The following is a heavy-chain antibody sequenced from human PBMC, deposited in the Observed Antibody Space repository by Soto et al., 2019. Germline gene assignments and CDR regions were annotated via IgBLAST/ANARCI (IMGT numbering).Heavy chain of an antibody. D-gene: IGHD6-6*01. CDR1: GYTFTSYY. J-gene: IGHJ6*02. CDR2: INPSGGST. V-gene: IGHV1-46*01. Sequence: ASVKVSCKASGYTFTSYYMHWVRQTPEQGLEWMGIINPSGGSTSYAQKFQGRVTMTRDTSTSTVYMELSSLRSEDTAVYYCARDLGSSGSYYYYYGMDVWGQGTTVTVSS. CDR3: ARDLGSSGSYYYYYGMDV.